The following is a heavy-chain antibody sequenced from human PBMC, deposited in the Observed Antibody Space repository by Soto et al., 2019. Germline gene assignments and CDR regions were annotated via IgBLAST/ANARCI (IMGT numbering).Heavy chain of an antibody. D-gene: IGHD6-13*01. V-gene: IGHV1-18*01. CDR1: GYTFTSYG. J-gene: IGHJ5*02. CDR2: ISAYNGNT. Sequence: SVKVSFKASGYTFTSYGISWVRQAPGQGLEWMGWISAYNGNTNYAQKLQGRVTMTTDTSTSTAYMELRSLRSDDTAVYYCARDQGSYSSSWYEFDPWGQGTLVTVS. CDR3: ARDQGSYSSSWYEFDP.